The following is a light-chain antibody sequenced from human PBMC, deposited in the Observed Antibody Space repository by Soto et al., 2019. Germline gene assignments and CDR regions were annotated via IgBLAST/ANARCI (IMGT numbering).Light chain of an antibody. Sequence: QSVLTQPPSASGSPGQSVTISCSGTSSDVGGYDSVSWYQHHPGKVPKLIIFDVDKWPSGVPDRFSGFKSGNTASLTVSGLRAEDEADYSCSSYAGSNTLVFGTGTKGTVL. CDR3: SSYAGSNTLV. V-gene: IGLV2-8*01. CDR1: SSDVGGYDS. J-gene: IGLJ1*01. CDR2: DVD.